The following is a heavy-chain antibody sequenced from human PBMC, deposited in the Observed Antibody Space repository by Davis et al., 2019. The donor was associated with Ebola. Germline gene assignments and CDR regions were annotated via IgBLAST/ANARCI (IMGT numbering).Heavy chain of an antibody. CDR1: GFTFSSYS. J-gene: IGHJ4*02. V-gene: IGHV3-21*01. CDR3: ARGPGWESSSWYFSFDY. CDR2: ISSSSSYI. D-gene: IGHD6-13*01. Sequence: PGGSLRLSCAASGFTFSSYSMNWVRQAPGKGLEWVSSISSSSSYIYYADSVKGRFTISRDNAKNSLYLQMNSLRAEDTAVYYCARGPGWESSSWYFSFDYWGQGTLVTVSS.